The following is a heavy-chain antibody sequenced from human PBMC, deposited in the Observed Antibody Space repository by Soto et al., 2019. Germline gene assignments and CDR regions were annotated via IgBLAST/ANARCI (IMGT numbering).Heavy chain of an antibody. CDR3: ARHDTYYYYGMDV. D-gene: IGHD3-9*01. CDR1: GGSISSGDYY. V-gene: IGHV4-30-4*01. J-gene: IGHJ6*02. CDR2: IYYSGST. Sequence: QVQLQESGPGLVKPSQTLSLTCTVSGGSISSGDYYWSWIRQPPGKGLEWIGYIYYSGSTYYNPSIQSRVXXSXDXXKNQFYLKLSSVTAADTAVYYCARHDTYYYYGMDVWGQGTTVTVSS.